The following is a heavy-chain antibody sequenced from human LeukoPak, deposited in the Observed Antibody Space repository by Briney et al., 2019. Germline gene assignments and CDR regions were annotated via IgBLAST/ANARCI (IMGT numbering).Heavy chain of an antibody. J-gene: IGHJ4*02. V-gene: IGHV4-39*01. CDR3: ARGLVAGSIDY. Sequence: SETLSLTCTVSGGSISSSSYYWGWIRQPPGKGLEWIGSIYYSGSTYYNPSLKRRVTISVDTSKNQFSLKLSSVTAADTAVYYCARGLVAGSIDYWGQGTLVTVSS. D-gene: IGHD6-19*01. CDR2: IYYSGST. CDR1: GGSISSSSYY.